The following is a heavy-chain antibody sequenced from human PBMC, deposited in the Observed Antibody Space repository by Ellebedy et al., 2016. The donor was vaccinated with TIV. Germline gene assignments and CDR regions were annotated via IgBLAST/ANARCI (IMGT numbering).Heavy chain of an antibody. Sequence: GESLKISCAASGFTFSPYAMAWVRQAPGKGLEWVSGIVGSGAQKYADSVKGRFTISRDNSKRTVDLQMNSLRAEDTAVYYCARVRIAAAAMDYWGQGTLVTVSS. J-gene: IGHJ4*02. CDR2: IVGSGA. V-gene: IGHV3-23*01. CDR3: ARVRIAAAAMDY. CDR1: GFTFSPYA. D-gene: IGHD6-13*01.